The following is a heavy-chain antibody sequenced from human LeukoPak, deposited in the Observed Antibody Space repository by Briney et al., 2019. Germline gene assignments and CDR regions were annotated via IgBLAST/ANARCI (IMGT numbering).Heavy chain of an antibody. CDR2: IIPIFGTA. D-gene: IGHD6-13*01. CDR1: GGTFSSYA. Sequence: SVKVSCKASGGTFSSYAISWVRQAPGQGLEWMGGIIPIFGTANYAQKFQGRVTITTDESTSTAYMELSSLRSEDTAVYYCAGPGSSRGELANYFDYWGQGTLVTVSS. V-gene: IGHV1-69*05. CDR3: AGPGSSRGELANYFDY. J-gene: IGHJ4*02.